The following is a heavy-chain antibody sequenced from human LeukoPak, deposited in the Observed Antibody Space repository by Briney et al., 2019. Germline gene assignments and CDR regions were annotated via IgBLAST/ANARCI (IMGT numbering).Heavy chain of an antibody. V-gene: IGHV3-21*01. J-gene: IGHJ4*02. CDR2: ISSSSSYI. CDR3: ARDQYYGSFDY. CDR1: ESTFITYS. Sequence: GGSLRLSCAASESTFITYSLNWVRQAPGKGLKWFSSISSSSSYIYYADSVKGRFTISRDNAKNSLYLQMNSLRAEDTAVYYCARDQYYGSFDYWGQGTLVTVSS. D-gene: IGHD4-17*01.